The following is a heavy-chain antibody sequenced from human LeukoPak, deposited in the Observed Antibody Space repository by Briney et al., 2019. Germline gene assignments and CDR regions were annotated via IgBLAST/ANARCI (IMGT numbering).Heavy chain of an antibody. CDR2: IYSSGNT. Sequence: SETLSLTCTVSGGSISTTNYYWGWIRQPPGRDLEWIGSIYSSGNTYYNPSLESRVTISVDTSKNQLSLKLSSVTAADTAVYYCARLIADYCSSSSCYFFDSWGQGTLVTVSS. CDR1: GGSISTTNYY. CDR3: ARLIADYCSSSSCYFFDS. V-gene: IGHV4-39*01. D-gene: IGHD2-2*01. J-gene: IGHJ4*02.